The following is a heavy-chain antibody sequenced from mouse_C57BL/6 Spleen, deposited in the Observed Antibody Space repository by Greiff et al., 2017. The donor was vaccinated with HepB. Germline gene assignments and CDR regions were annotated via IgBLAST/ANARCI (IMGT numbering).Heavy chain of an antibody. V-gene: IGHV1-64*01. Sequence: QVQLQQPGAELVKPGASVKLSCKASGYTFTSYWMHWVQQRPGQGLEWIGMIHPNSGSTNYNEKFKSKATLTVDKSSSTAYMQLSSLTSEDSAVYYCAREDYGRGFAYWGQGTLVTVSA. CDR3: AREDYGRGFAY. CDR1: GYTFTSYW. D-gene: IGHD1-1*01. CDR2: IHPNSGST. J-gene: IGHJ3*01.